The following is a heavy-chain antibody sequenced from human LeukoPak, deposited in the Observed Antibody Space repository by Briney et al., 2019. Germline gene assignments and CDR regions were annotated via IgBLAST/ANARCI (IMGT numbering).Heavy chain of an antibody. V-gene: IGHV4-34*01. CDR3: ARGQGYCSGGSCYRPFDP. Sequence: PSETLSLTCAVYGGSFSGYCWSWIRQPPGKGLEWIGEINHSGSTNYNPSLKSRVTIPVDTSKNQFSLKLSSVTAADTAVYYCARGQGYCSGGSCYRPFDPWGQGTLVTVSS. J-gene: IGHJ5*02. D-gene: IGHD2-15*01. CDR1: GGSFSGYC. CDR2: INHSGST.